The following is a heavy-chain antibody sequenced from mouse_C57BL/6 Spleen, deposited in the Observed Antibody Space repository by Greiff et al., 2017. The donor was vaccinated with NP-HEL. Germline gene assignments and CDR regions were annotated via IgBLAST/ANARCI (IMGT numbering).Heavy chain of an antibody. CDR3: ARSGYYYGSSLYAMDY. CDR2: ISSGSSTI. Sequence: EVKLVESGVGLVKPGGSLKLSCAASGFTFSDYGMHWVRQAPEKGLEWVAYISSGSSTIYYADTVKGRFTISRDNAKNTLFLQMTSLRSEDTAMYYCARSGYYYGSSLYAMDYWGQGTSVTVSS. J-gene: IGHJ4*01. CDR1: GFTFSDYG. D-gene: IGHD1-1*01. V-gene: IGHV5-17*01.